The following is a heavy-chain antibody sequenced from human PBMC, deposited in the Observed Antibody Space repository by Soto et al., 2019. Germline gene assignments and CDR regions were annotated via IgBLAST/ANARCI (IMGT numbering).Heavy chain of an antibody. J-gene: IGHJ4*02. CDR3: VREPWGFSGTWYDY. D-gene: IGHD6-13*01. CDR2: INHDGSKT. CDR1: QFSFSSYW. Sequence: GGSLRLSCAASQFSFSSYWMHWVRQVPGKGPAWVSRINHDGSKTEYADSVKGRFTISRDNTNNTLYLQMNSLRVEDTAMYYCVREPWGFSGTWYDYWGQGTLVTVSS. V-gene: IGHV3-74*01.